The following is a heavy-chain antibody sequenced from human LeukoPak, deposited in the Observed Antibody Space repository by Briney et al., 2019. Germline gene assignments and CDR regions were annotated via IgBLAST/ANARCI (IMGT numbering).Heavy chain of an antibody. D-gene: IGHD3-10*01. CDR2: IASKTDGGAT. CDR1: GLTVTNAW. V-gene: IGHV3-15*07. J-gene: IGHJ4*02. Sequence: GGSLRLSCPASGLTVTNAWMNWVRQAPGEGLDWVGRIASKTDGGATDYAAPVKGRFTIPRDDSKNTLNLQMNSLRTEDTAVYYCTTGIRGDWGQGTLVTVSS. CDR3: TTGIRGD.